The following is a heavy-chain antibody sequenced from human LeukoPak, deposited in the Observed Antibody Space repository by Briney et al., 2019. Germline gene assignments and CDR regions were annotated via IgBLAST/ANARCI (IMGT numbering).Heavy chain of an antibody. CDR2: IYYSGST. V-gene: IGHV4-59*08. Sequence: SEILSLTCTVSGGSISRYYWSWIRQPPGKGLEWIGYIYYSGSTNYNPSLKSRVAISVDTSKNQFSLKLSSVTAADTAVYYCARHDMDVAGGGLDYFDYWGQGTLVTVSS. J-gene: IGHJ4*02. CDR3: ARHDMDVAGGGLDYFDY. CDR1: GGSISRYY. D-gene: IGHD1-26*01.